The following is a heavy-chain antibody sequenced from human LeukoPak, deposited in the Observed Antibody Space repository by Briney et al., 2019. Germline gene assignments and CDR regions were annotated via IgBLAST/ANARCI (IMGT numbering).Heavy chain of an antibody. CDR3: ARVFDRSSPDY. Sequence: GESLKISCKGSGYSFTSYWIGWVRQMPGKGLEWMGIIYPGDSDTRYSPSFQGQVTISADKSISTAYLQWISLKASDTAMDYCARVFDRSSPDYWGQGTLVTVSS. J-gene: IGHJ4*02. D-gene: IGHD3-10*01. V-gene: IGHV5-51*01. CDR2: IYPGDSDT. CDR1: GYSFTSYW.